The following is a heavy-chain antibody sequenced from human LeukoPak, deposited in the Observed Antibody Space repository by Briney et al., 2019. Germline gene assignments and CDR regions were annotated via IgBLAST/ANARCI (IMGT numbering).Heavy chain of an antibody. V-gene: IGHV3-23*01. CDR2: ISGSGGST. D-gene: IGHD2-2*01. Sequence: GGSLRLSCAASGFTFSSYAMSWVRQAPGKGLEWVSAISGSGGSTYYADSVKGRFTISRDNSKNTLYLQMNSLRAEDTAVCYCAKDVTVVPAAHFDYWGQGTLVTVSS. J-gene: IGHJ4*02. CDR1: GFTFSSYA. CDR3: AKDVTVVPAAHFDY.